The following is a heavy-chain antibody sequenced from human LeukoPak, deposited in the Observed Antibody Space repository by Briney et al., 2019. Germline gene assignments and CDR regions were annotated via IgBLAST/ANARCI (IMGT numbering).Heavy chain of an antibody. Sequence: GGSLRLSCTASGFTFGDYDMSWVRQAPGKGLEWVGFIRRKGSGGTPEYAASVKGRFTISRDDSKSLAYLQMNSLKTEDTAVYYCNRGLEPSTGPDYWGQGTLVTVSS. CDR3: NRGLEPSTGPDY. CDR1: GFTFGDYD. CDR2: IRRKGSGGTP. V-gene: IGHV3-49*04. D-gene: IGHD1-1*01. J-gene: IGHJ4*02.